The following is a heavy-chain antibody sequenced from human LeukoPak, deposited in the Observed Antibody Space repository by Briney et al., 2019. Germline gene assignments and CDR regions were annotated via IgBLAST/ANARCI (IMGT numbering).Heavy chain of an antibody. CDR2: ISAYNGNT. J-gene: IGHJ6*03. CDR3: ASLGGRAVAGTYYYYYMDV. D-gene: IGHD6-19*01. Sequence: ASVKVSCKASGYTFTSYGISWVRQAPGQGLEWMGWISAYNGNTNYAQKFQGRVTITADKSTSTAYMELSSLRSEDTAVYYCASLGGRAVAGTYYYYYMDVWGKGTTVTVSS. V-gene: IGHV1-18*01. CDR1: GYTFTSYG.